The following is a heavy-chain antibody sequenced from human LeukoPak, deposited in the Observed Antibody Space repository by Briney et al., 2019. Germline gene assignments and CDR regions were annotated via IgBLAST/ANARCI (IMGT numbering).Heavy chain of an antibody. CDR3: ARGVGLILLNHSYDMDV. CDR2: ISGSGGST. CDR1: GFTFSSYA. J-gene: IGHJ6*02. Sequence: PSGGSLRLSCAASGFTFSSYAMSWVLQARGKGLVWVSAISGSGGSTYYADSVKGRFTISRDNSKNALYLQMNSLRADDTAVYYCARGVGLILLNHSYDMDVWGRGTTVTVSS. V-gene: IGHV3-23*01. D-gene: IGHD1-14*01.